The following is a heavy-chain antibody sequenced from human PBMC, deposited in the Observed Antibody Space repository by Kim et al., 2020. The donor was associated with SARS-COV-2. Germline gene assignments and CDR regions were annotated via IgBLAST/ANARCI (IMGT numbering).Heavy chain of an antibody. CDR2: ISSSSSYK. CDR1: GFTFSSYS. V-gene: IGHV3-21*01. Sequence: GGSLRLSCAASGFTFSSYSMNWVRQAPGKGLEWVSSISSSSSYKYYADAAEGRFTITRDNAKTSLYLQMNSLRAENTAVYYCARPKTTHYYYYGMDVWGQGTTVTVSS. J-gene: IGHJ6*02. CDR3: ARPKTTHYYYYGMDV.